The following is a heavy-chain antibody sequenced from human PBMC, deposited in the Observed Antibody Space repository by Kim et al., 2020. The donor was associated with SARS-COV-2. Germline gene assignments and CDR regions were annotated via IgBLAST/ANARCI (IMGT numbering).Heavy chain of an antibody. J-gene: IGHJ4*02. CDR2: GGS. V-gene: IGHV1-46*01. CDR3: ARDNNWSTDY. D-gene: IGHD1-20*01. Sequence: GGSHYAQNFQGRVTLTRNTSTSTVYMELTSLRSEDTAMYYCARDNNWSTDYWGQGTLVIVSS.